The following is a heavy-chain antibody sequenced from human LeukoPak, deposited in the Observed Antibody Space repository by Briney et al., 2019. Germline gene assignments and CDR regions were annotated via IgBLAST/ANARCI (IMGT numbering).Heavy chain of an antibody. Sequence: GGSLRLSCAASGFTFSSYGMHWVRQAPGKGLEWVALISYDGSNKYYADSVKGRFTISRDNSKNTLYLQMNSLRAEDTAVYYCAKVVGATDHYFDYWGQGTLVTVSS. D-gene: IGHD1-26*01. CDR2: ISYDGSNK. CDR1: GFTFSSYG. CDR3: AKVVGATDHYFDY. J-gene: IGHJ4*02. V-gene: IGHV3-30*18.